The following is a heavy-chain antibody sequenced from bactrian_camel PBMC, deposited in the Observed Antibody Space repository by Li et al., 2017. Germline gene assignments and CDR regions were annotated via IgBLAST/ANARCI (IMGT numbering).Heavy chain of an antibody. CDR1: GFTFCNYD. J-gene: IGHJ6*01. CDR3: VKDDWGWSFGS. D-gene: IGHD5*01. CDR2: INPASGTTT. Sequence: VQLVESGGGLVQPGGSLRLSCAASGFTFCNYDMNWVRQAPGKGLEWVSFINPASGTTTFYADSVKDRFVSSRDNAKNSVYLQMNSLKPEDTAVYYCVKDDWGWSFGSWGQGTQVTVS. V-gene: IGHV3S40*01.